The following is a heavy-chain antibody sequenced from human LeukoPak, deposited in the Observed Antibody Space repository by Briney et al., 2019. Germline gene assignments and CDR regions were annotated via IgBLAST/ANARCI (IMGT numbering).Heavy chain of an antibody. CDR2: IYHTGVT. CDR3: ARHGRSQWELGVGY. D-gene: IGHD1-26*01. CDR1: GGSISSGGHY. V-gene: IGHV4-30-2*01. J-gene: IGHJ4*02. Sequence: SETLSLTCTVSGGSISSGGHYWSWLRHPPGKGLEWIGYIYHTGVTYFNPSLKSRVTISVDRSKNQFSLKLSSVTAADTAVYYCARHGRSQWELGVGYWGQGTLVTVSS.